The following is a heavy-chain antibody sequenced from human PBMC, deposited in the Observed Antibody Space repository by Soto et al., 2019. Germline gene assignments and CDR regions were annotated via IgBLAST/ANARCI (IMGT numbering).Heavy chain of an antibody. CDR3: ATSDGYDYVWGSPALFDY. V-gene: IGHV1-24*01. D-gene: IGHD3-16*01. CDR2: FDPEDGET. J-gene: IGHJ4*02. CDR1: GYTLTELS. Sequence: GASVKVSCKVSGYTLTELSMHWVRQAPGKGLEWMGGFDPEDGETIYAQKFQGRVTMTEDTSTDTAYMEPSSLRSEDTAVYYCATSDGYDYVWGSPALFDYWGQGTLVTVSS.